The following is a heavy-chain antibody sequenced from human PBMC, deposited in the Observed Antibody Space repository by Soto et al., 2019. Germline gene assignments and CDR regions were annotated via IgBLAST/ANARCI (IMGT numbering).Heavy chain of an antibody. Sequence: GGSLRLSCAASGFTFSSYAMSWVRQAPGKGLEWVSAISGSGGSTYYADSVKGRFTISRDNSKNTLYLQMNSLRAEDTAVYYCAKDIVLRGSGGSCYSCGAFDIWGQGTMVTVSS. CDR2: ISGSGGST. CDR3: AKDIVLRGSGGSCYSCGAFDI. CDR1: GFTFSSYA. D-gene: IGHD2-15*01. J-gene: IGHJ3*02. V-gene: IGHV3-23*01.